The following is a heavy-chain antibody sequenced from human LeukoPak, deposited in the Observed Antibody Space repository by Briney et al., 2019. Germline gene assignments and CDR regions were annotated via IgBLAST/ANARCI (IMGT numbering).Heavy chain of an antibody. V-gene: IGHV5-51*01. D-gene: IGHD5-12*01. Sequence: GESLKISCKGFGYTFTTYWIGWVRQMPGKGLEWMGIIYPGDSDTRYSPSFQGQVTISADKSISTAYLQWSSLKASDTAMYYCARRVTTIIWFDPWGQGTLVTDSS. CDR2: IYPGDSDT. CDR1: GYTFTTYW. J-gene: IGHJ5*02. CDR3: ARRVTTIIWFDP.